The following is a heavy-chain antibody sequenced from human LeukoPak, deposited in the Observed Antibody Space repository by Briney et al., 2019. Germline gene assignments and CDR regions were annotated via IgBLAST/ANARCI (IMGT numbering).Heavy chain of an antibody. V-gene: IGHV3-30-3*01. CDR3: ARESYYYDSSGYLVY. J-gene: IGHJ4*02. CDR2: ISYDGSNK. CDR1: GFTFSSYA. Sequence: GRSLRLSCAASGFTFSSYAMHWVRQAPGKGLEWVAVISYDGSNKYYADSVKGRFTISRDNSKNTLYLQMNSLRAEDTAVYYCARESYYYDSSGYLVYRGQGTLVTVSS. D-gene: IGHD3-22*01.